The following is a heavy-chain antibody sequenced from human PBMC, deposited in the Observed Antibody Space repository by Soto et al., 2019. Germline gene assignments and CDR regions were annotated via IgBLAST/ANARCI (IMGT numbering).Heavy chain of an antibody. CDR3: ARELNTESSAYYSFAF. J-gene: IGHJ4*02. CDR2: VSTNDDRT. V-gene: IGHV1-18*01. Sequence: QVQLVQSGPEVKMPGASVKVSCKTSGYTFTAYGLAWLRQAPGQRPEWMGWVSTNDDRTNYAQKFQGRVTMTTDRTTTTTSMELRSRRGDDTAVYYCARELNTESSAYYSFAFWGQGTLVTVSS. CDR1: GYTFTAYG. D-gene: IGHD3-22*01.